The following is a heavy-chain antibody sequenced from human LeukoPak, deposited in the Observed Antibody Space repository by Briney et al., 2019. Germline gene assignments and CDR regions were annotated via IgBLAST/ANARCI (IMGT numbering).Heavy chain of an antibody. CDR3: ATAEHCSGGSCPLNFDS. D-gene: IGHD2-15*01. CDR1: DGSFSDYY. V-gene: IGHV4-34*01. Sequence: PSETLSLTCAVYDGSFSDYYWSWIRQPPGKGLEWIGEINHSGSTNYNPSLKSRVTISVDTSKNQFSLKLSSVTAADTAVYYCATAEHCSGGSCPLNFDSWGQGTPVPVSS. J-gene: IGHJ4*02. CDR2: INHSGST.